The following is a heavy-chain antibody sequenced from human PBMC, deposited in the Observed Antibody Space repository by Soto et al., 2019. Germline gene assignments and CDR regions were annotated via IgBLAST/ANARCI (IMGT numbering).Heavy chain of an antibody. CDR1: GLTFSNYA. CDR3: AKRHLTAARFDY. CDR2: ITGSGGGT. Sequence: EVQLLESGGGLVQPGGSLRLSCAASGLTFSNYAMTWVRQAPGKGLEWVSGITGSGGGTYFVDSVKGRFTIFRDNTKNTVYLQMSRQRDEDTAVYYCAKRHLTAARFDYWGQGTLVTVSS. V-gene: IGHV3-23*01. D-gene: IGHD6-6*01. J-gene: IGHJ4*02.